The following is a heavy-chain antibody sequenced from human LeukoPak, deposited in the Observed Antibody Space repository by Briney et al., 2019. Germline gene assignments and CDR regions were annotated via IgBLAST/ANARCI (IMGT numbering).Heavy chain of an antibody. CDR3: AKDKIVGDGRWDFDH. CDR2: IIGLSGNT. J-gene: IGHJ5*02. D-gene: IGHD3-16*01. CDR1: GFTFSSYW. V-gene: IGHV3-23*01. Sequence: PGGSLRLSCAASGFTFSSYWMNWARQAPGKGLEWVSGIIGLSGNTYYADSVKGRFTISRDISKSTLYLQMNSLRVEDTAQYYCAKDKIVGDGRWDFDHWGRGTLVTVSS.